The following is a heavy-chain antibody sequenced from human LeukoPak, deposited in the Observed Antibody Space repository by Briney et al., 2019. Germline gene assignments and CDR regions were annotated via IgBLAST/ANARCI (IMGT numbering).Heavy chain of an antibody. CDR1: GFIFSNHA. D-gene: IGHD3-22*01. Sequence: GGSLRLSCTASGFIFSNHAMSWVRQAPGKGLEWVSIISGSGGSTYYADSVKGRFTISRDNSKNTLYLQMNSLRAEDTAVYYCAKDSTRRGYYYDSSGSPNWYFDLWGRGTLVTVSS. V-gene: IGHV3-23*01. J-gene: IGHJ2*01. CDR3: AKDSTRRGYYYDSSGSPNWYFDL. CDR2: ISGSGGST.